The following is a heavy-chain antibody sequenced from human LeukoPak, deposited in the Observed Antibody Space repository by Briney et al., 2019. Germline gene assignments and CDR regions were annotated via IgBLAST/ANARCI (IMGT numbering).Heavy chain of an antibody. Sequence: SETLSLTCTVSGGSISSYYWSWIRQPPGKGLEWIGYIYYSGSTNYNPSLKSRVTISVDTSKNQFSLKLSSVTAADTAVYYCARGNRGVLRYFDWLPDFDYWGQRTLVTVSS. CDR3: ARGNRGVLRYFDWLPDFDY. CDR1: GGSISSYY. D-gene: IGHD3-9*01. CDR2: IYYSGST. J-gene: IGHJ4*02. V-gene: IGHV4-59*08.